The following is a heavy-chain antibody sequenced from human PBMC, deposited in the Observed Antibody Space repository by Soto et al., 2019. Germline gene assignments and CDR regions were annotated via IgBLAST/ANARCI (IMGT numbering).Heavy chain of an antibody. CDR2: IFSRGTP. V-gene: IGHV4-59*01. CDR1: GVSITDYH. J-gene: IGHJ5*02. D-gene: IGHD4-17*01. Sequence: QVQLQESGPGLVKPSETLSLTCTVSGVSITDYHWSWIRQSPGRGLEWIGYIFSRGTPNYNPSLKSRVTISVDTSRNQVSLKLNSLTAADTAMYFCAKRFGDYVGWFDPWGQGALVIVSS. CDR3: AKRFGDYVGWFDP.